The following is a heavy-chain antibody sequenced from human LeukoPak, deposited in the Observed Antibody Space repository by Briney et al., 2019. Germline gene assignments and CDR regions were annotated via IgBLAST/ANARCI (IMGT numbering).Heavy chain of an antibody. CDR3: GPSPPGY. V-gene: IGHV3-21*01. CDR2: ISPSDDDI. Sequence: GGSLRLSCAASGFTFIAYTMNWVRQAPGRGLEWVSSISPSDDDISYAESVKGRFTISRDNAKNSLFLEMNSLRAEDTAVYYCGPSPPGYWGQGTLVAVSS. CDR1: GFTFIAYT. J-gene: IGHJ4*01.